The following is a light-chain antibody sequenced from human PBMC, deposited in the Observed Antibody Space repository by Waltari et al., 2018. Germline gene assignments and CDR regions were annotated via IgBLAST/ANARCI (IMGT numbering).Light chain of an antibody. Sequence: SYVLTQPPSVSVAPGPTARITCEGNNLGSKSIHWYPQKPGQAPVLAVYEVTHRPSGSPERFSGSNSENTATLTISRVEAGDEADFYCQVWDGNNDHPWVFGGGTKLTVL. CDR2: EVT. CDR3: QVWDGNNDHPWV. V-gene: IGLV3-21*02. J-gene: IGLJ3*02. CDR1: NLGSKS.